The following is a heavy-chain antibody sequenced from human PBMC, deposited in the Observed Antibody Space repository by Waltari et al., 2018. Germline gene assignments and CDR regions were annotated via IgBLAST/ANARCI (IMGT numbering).Heavy chain of an antibody. V-gene: IGHV3-53*02. CDR3: ATSPSRSF. Sequence: EVQLVETGGGSIQPGGSLRLSCAASGLTVSNKYMSWVRPAPGKGLEGVSVIYSGGTTHYADSVKGRFTISRDNSKNTLYLQMNSLRAEDTAVYYCATSPSRSFWGQGTLVTVSS. CDR2: IYSGGTT. CDR1: GLTVSNKY. J-gene: IGHJ4*02.